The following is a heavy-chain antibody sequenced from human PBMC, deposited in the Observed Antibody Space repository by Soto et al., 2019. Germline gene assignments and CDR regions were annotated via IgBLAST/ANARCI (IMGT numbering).Heavy chain of an antibody. Sequence: GGSLRLSCAASGFTFSSYGMHWARQAPGKGLEWVAVIWYDGSNKYYADSVKGRFTISRDNSKNTLYLQMNSLRAEDTAVYYCASEYSSSSYYYYGMDVWGQGTTVTVSS. J-gene: IGHJ6*02. CDR1: GFTFSSYG. CDR3: ASEYSSSSYYYYGMDV. V-gene: IGHV3-33*01. CDR2: IWYDGSNK. D-gene: IGHD6-6*01.